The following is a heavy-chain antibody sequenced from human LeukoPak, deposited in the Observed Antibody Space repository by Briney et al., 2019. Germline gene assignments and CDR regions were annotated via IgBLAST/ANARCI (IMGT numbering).Heavy chain of an antibody. CDR3: ARQSRLVIFGVANHWFDP. V-gene: IGHV4-59*08. J-gene: IGHJ5*02. CDR2: IYHTGST. D-gene: IGHD3-3*01. CDR1: GASIRSYY. Sequence: SETLSLTCSVSGASIRSYYWSWIRQPPEKGLEWIGYIYHTGSTNYSPSLNSRVTMSVDTSKNEFSLKLSSVTAADTAVYYCARQSRLVIFGVANHWFDPWSQGTRLTVSS.